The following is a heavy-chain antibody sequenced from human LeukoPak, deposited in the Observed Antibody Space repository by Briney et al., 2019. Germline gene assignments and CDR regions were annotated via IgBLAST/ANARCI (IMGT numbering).Heavy chain of an antibody. CDR2: IYHSGST. CDR3: ARAPVLEVRYYFDY. D-gene: IGHD1-1*01. V-gene: IGHV4-30-2*01. CDR1: GGSISSGGYY. J-gene: IGHJ4*02. Sequence: PSETLSLTCTVSGGSISSGGYYWSWIRQPPGKGLEWIGYIYHSGSTYYNPSLKSRVTISVDRSKNQFSLKLSSVTAADTAVYYCARAPVLEVRYYFDYWGQGTLVTVSS.